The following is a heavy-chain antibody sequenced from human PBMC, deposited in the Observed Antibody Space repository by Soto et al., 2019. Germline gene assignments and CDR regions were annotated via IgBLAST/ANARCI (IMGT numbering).Heavy chain of an antibody. CDR1: GYTFTSYA. D-gene: IGHD1-26*01. Sequence: ASVKVSCKASGYTFTSYAMHWVRQAPGQRLEWMGWINAGNGNTKYSQKFQGRVTITRDTSASTAYMELSSLRAEDTAVYYCARTRSGSHGAFDIWGQGTMVTVSS. J-gene: IGHJ3*02. CDR2: INAGNGNT. V-gene: IGHV1-3*01. CDR3: ARTRSGSHGAFDI.